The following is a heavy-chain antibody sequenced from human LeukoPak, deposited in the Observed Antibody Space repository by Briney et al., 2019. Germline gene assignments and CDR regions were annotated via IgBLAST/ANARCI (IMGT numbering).Heavy chain of an antibody. D-gene: IGHD2-21*02. J-gene: IGHJ4*02. CDR1: GFTFGDYA. V-gene: IGHV3-49*04. CDR3: TTDQDCGGDCNFDY. CDR2: IRSKAYRETT. Sequence: GGSLRLSCTAAGFTFGDYAMSWVRQAPWKGLEWVGVIRSKAYRETTEYAASVKGRFTVSRDDSKSIAYLQMNSLKTEDTAVYYCTTDQDCGGDCNFDYWGQGTLVTVSS.